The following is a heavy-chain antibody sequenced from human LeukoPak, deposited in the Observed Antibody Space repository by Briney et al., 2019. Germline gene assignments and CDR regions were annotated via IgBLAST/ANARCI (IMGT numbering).Heavy chain of an antibody. CDR3: ARDWDSNPYYFDY. V-gene: IGHV1-69*05. J-gene: IGHJ4*02. CDR2: IIPIFGTA. CDR1: GCTFSSYA. D-gene: IGHD4-11*01. Sequence: ASVRVSCKASGCTFSSYAISWVRQAPGQGLEWMGRIIPIFGTANYAQKFQGRVTITTDESTSTAYLELSSLRSEDTAVYYCARDWDSNPYYFDYWGQGTLVTVSS.